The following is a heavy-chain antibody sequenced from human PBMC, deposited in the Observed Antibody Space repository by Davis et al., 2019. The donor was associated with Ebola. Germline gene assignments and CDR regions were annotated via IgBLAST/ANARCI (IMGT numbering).Heavy chain of an antibody. CDR3: ARGTTVTTNFDY. D-gene: IGHD4-17*01. Sequence: SETLSLTCAVYGGSFSGYYWSWIRQPPGKGLEWIGEINHSGSTNYNPSLKSRVTIPVDTSKNQFSLKLSSVTAADTAVYYCARGTTVTTNFDYWGQGTLVTVSS. J-gene: IGHJ4*02. V-gene: IGHV4-34*01. CDR2: INHSGST. CDR1: GGSFSGYY.